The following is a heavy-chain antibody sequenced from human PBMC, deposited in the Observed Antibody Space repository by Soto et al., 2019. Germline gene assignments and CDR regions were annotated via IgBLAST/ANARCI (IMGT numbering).Heavy chain of an antibody. D-gene: IGHD3-3*01. J-gene: IGHJ4*02. V-gene: IGHV3-30-3*01. CDR3: AREGPDAFRSSWHLDY. Sequence: QVQLVESGGGVVQPGGSLRLSCAASGFSFSNFPMHWFRQAPGKGLEWVAVMAFDGITTYYADSVKGRFTVSRDNSQNTLYLRVNGLRDEDTAVYFCAREGPDAFRSSWHLDYWGQGTLVTVSS. CDR2: MAFDGITT. CDR1: GFSFSNFP.